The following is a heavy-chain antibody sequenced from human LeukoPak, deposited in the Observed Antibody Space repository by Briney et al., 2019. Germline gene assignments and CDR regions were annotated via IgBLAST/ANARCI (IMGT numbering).Heavy chain of an antibody. J-gene: IGHJ6*02. CDR2: INPSGGST. Sequence: GASVKVSCKASGYTFTSYYMHWVRQAPGQGLEWMGIINPSGGSTSYAQKFQGRVTMTRDTSTSTVYMELSSLRSEDTAVYYCARDHPTEAAPTSLYYYYYYGMDVWGQGTTVTVSS. CDR3: ARDHPTEAAPTSLYYYYYYGMDV. D-gene: IGHD6-13*01. V-gene: IGHV1-46*01. CDR1: GYTFTSYY.